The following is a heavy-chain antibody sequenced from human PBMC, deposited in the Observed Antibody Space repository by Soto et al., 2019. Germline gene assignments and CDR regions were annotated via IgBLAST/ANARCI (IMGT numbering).Heavy chain of an antibody. D-gene: IGHD3-22*01. J-gene: IGHJ6*02. CDR1: GFTFSSYS. Sequence: EVQLVESGGGLVKPGGSLRLSCAASGFTFSSYSMNWVRQAPGKGLEWVSSISSSSSYIYYADSVKGRFTISRDNAKNSRYLQMNSLRAEDTAVYYCARDFFRGMIVVVSSYYGMDVWGQGTTVTVSS. CDR3: ARDFFRGMIVVVSSYYGMDV. CDR2: ISSSSSYI. V-gene: IGHV3-21*01.